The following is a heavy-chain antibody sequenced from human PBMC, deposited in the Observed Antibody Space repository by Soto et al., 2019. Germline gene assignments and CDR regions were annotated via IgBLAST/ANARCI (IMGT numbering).Heavy chain of an antibody. J-gene: IGHJ3*02. V-gene: IGHV3-49*04. CDR1: GFTFGDYA. Sequence: GGSLRLSCTASGFTFGDYAMSWVRQAPGKGLEWVGFIRSKAYGGTTEYAASVKGRFTISRDDSKSIAYLQMNSLKTEDTAVYYCTRKMGVFDIWGQGTMVTVSS. CDR2: IRSKAYGGTT. CDR3: TRKMGVFDI. D-gene: IGHD2-8*01.